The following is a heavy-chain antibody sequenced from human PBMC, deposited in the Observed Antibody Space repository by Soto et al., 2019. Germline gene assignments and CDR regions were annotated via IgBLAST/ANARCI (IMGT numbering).Heavy chain of an antibody. CDR1: GGSISSGGYY. Sequence: SETLSLTCTVSGGSISSGGYYWSWIRQHPGKGLEWIGYIYYSGSTYYNPSLKSRVTISVDTSKNQFSLKLSSVTAADTAVYYCARDLDIVVVVAADDAFDIWGQGTMVTVSS. J-gene: IGHJ3*02. D-gene: IGHD2-15*01. V-gene: IGHV4-31*03. CDR2: IYYSGST. CDR3: ARDLDIVVVVAADDAFDI.